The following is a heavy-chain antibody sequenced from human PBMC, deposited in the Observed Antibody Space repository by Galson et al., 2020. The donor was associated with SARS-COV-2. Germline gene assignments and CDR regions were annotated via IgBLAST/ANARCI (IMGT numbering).Heavy chain of an antibody. CDR1: GYSFTSYW. J-gene: IGHJ1*01. CDR2: IYPGDSDT. Sequence: GESLKISCKGSGYSFTSYWIGWVRQMPGKGLEWMGIIYPGDSDTRYSPSFQGQVTISADKSISTAYLQWSILKASDTAMYYCARSDGVVTAIEYFRHWGQGTLVTVSS. CDR3: ARSDGVVTAIEYFRH. D-gene: IGHD2-21*02. V-gene: IGHV5-51*01.